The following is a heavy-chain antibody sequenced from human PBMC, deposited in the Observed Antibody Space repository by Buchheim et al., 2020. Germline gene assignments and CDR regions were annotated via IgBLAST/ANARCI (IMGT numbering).Heavy chain of an antibody. D-gene: IGHD2/OR15-2a*01. CDR3: AKHSIP. V-gene: IGHV3-7*03. J-gene: IGHJ5*02. CDR2: INEDGTEK. Sequence: EVYLVESGGGLVQPGGSLRLSCAASGFTFRNYWMNWVRQAPGKGLEWVANINEDGTEKYYVDSVKGRFTNSRNNAMSTGYVQMSSLRVEDTAVYYCAKHSIPWGQGT. CDR1: GFTFRNYW.